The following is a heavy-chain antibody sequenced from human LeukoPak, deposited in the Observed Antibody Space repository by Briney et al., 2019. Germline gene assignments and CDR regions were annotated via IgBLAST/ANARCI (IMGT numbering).Heavy chain of an antibody. Sequence: GSSVKVSCKASGGTFSSYAISWVRQAPGQGLEWMGGIIPIFGTANYAQKFQGRVTITADESTSTAYMELSSLRSEDTAVYYCASYLGGNKAYYYYYYMDVWGKGTTVTVSS. V-gene: IGHV1-69*01. D-gene: IGHD2-15*01. J-gene: IGHJ6*03. CDR1: GGTFSSYA. CDR2: IIPIFGTA. CDR3: ASYLGGNKAYYYYYYMDV.